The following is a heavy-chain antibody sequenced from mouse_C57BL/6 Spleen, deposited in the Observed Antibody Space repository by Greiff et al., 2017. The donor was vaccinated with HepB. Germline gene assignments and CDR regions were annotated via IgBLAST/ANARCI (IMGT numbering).Heavy chain of an antibody. CDR3: ARRDYDYEGEFHFDY. J-gene: IGHJ2*01. D-gene: IGHD2-4*01. CDR2: INPNNGGT. Sequence: EVQLQQSGPELVKPGASVKISCKASGYTFTDYYMNWVKQSHGKSLEWIGDINPNNGGTSYNQKFKGKATLTVDKSSSTAYMELRSLTSEDSAVYYCARRDYDYEGEFHFDYWGQGTTLTVSS. CDR1: GYTFTDYY. V-gene: IGHV1-26*01.